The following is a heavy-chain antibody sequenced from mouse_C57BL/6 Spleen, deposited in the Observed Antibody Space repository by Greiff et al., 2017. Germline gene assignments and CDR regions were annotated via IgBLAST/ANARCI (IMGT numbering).Heavy chain of an antibody. D-gene: IGHD1-1*01. CDR3: ARGNYFITTVVATPDFDY. J-gene: IGHJ2*01. CDR2: IDPSDSYT. Sequence: QVQLKQPGAELVKPGASVKLSCKASGYTFTSYWMQWVKQRPGQGLEWIGEIDPSDSYTNYNQKFKGKATLTVDPSSSTAYMQLSSLRSEDSAVYYCARGNYFITTVVATPDFDYWGQGTTLTVSS. CDR1: GYTFTSYW. V-gene: IGHV1-50*01.